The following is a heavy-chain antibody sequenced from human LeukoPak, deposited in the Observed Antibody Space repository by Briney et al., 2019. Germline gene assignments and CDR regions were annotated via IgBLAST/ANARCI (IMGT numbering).Heavy chain of an antibody. V-gene: IGHV3-33*01. D-gene: IGHD3-10*01. CDR3: AREFGGSGSYYNPDY. CDR1: GFTFSSYG. Sequence: GGSLRLSCAASGFTFSSYGMHWVRQAPGKGLEWVAVKWYDGSNKYYADSVKGRFTISRDNSKNTLYLQMNSLSAEDTAVYYCAREFGGSGSYYNPDYWGQGTLVTVSS. CDR2: KWYDGSNK. J-gene: IGHJ4*02.